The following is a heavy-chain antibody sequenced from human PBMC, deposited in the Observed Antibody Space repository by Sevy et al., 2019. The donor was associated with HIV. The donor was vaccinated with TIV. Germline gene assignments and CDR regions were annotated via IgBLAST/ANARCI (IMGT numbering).Heavy chain of an antibody. D-gene: IGHD3-3*01. V-gene: IGHV3-21*01. Sequence: GGSLRLSCAASGFTFSSYSMNWIRQAPGKGLEWVSSISSSSSYIYYADSVKGRFTISRDNAKNSLYLQMNSLRAEDTAVYYCARDQRFLEWLSHYYYYYMDVWGKRTTVTVSS. CDR2: ISSSSSYI. J-gene: IGHJ6*03. CDR3: ARDQRFLEWLSHYYYYYMDV. CDR1: GFTFSSYS.